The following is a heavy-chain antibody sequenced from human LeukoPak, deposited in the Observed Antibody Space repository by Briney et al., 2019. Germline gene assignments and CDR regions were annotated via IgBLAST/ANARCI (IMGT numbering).Heavy chain of an antibody. Sequence: PSETLSLTCTVSGGSISSSSYYWGWIRQPPGKGLEWIGSIYYSGSTYYNPSLKSRVTISVDTSKNQFSLKLSSVTAADTAVYYCARLRSGWYPGSSYYYYYMDVWGKGTTVIISS. V-gene: IGHV4-39*01. CDR3: ARLRSGWYPGSSYYYYYMDV. D-gene: IGHD6-19*01. CDR1: GGSISSSSYY. J-gene: IGHJ6*03. CDR2: IYYSGST.